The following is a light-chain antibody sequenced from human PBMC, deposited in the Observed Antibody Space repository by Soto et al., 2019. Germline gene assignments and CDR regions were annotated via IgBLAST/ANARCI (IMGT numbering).Light chain of an antibody. CDR2: DVN. CDR3: TSYKISNTYV. V-gene: IGLV2-14*01. J-gene: IGLJ1*01. Sequence: SVLTSPPSPSASPGQAFPLSCPRASSYVGAYSYVSWYQQHPGKAPKLMIYDVNDRPSGVSNRFSGSKSGNTASLTISGLQAEDEADYYCTSYKISNTYVFGTGTKVTV. CDR1: SSYVGAYSY.